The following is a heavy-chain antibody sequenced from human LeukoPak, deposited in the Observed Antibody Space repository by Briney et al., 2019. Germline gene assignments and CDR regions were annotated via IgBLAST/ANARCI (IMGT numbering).Heavy chain of an antibody. CDR2: IYYSGST. CDR3: ARELTYADY. Sequence: SETLSLTCTVSGGSVSSGSYYWSWIRQPPGKGLKWIGYIYYSGSTYYNPSLKSRVTMSVDTSKNQFSLKLSSVTAADTAVYYCARELTYADYWGQGTLVTVSS. CDR1: GGSVSSGSYY. V-gene: IGHV4-61*01. J-gene: IGHJ4*02. D-gene: IGHD4/OR15-4a*01.